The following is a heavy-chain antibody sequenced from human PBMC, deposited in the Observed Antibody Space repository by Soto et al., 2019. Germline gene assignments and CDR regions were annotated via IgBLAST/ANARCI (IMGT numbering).Heavy chain of an antibody. CDR1: GFTFSSYA. J-gene: IGHJ4*02. D-gene: IGHD6-6*01. CDR3: ARDGGIAARYPFDY. Sequence: GGSLRLSCAASGFTFSSYAMHWVRQAPGKGLEWVAVISYDGSNKYYADSVKGRFTISRDNSKNTLYLQMNSLRAEDTAVYYCARDGGIAARYPFDYWGQGTLVTLSA. CDR2: ISYDGSNK. V-gene: IGHV3-30-3*01.